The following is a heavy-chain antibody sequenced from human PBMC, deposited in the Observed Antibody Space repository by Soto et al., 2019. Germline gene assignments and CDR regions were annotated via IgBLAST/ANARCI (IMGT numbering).Heavy chain of an antibody. CDR3: TKGGDSWSGYAQH. Sequence: LRLSCAASGFSFGNYVMNWVRQAPGKGLEWVSGISDSGGSSSSADSVKGRFTVSRDNSKNTLYLQMDSLTGDDTAVYYCTKGGDSWSGYAQHWGQGALVTVSS. D-gene: IGHD3-3*01. CDR1: GFSFGNYV. V-gene: IGHV3-23*01. J-gene: IGHJ1*01. CDR2: ISDSGGSS.